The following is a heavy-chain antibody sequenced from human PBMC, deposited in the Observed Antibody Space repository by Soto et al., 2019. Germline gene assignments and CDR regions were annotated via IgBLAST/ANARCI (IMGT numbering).Heavy chain of an antibody. J-gene: IGHJ4*02. V-gene: IGHV3-7*03. Sequence: PGGSLRLSCAASGFTLSNHWMTWVRQAPGKGLEWVANINKDGSQKNYVDSVKGRFTIARDNGQNSLSLQINSLRVEDTAVYYCVRELGLAYWGQGALVTVSS. CDR1: GFTLSNHW. CDR2: INKDGSQK. CDR3: VRELGLAY. D-gene: IGHD7-27*01.